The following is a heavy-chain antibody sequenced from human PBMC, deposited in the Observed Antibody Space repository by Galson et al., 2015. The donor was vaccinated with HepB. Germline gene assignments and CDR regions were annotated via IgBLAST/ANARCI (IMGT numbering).Heavy chain of an antibody. D-gene: IGHD6-13*01. V-gene: IGHV3-66*01. J-gene: IGHJ4*02. Sequence: SLRLSCAASGFIVSSNYMNWVRQAPGKGLEWVSVIYSGGGTNYADSVKGRFTISRDNSNNTLYLQMNSLRAEDTAVYYCAKGWGSRHSPLVDYWGQGTLVTVSS. CDR1: GFIVSSNY. CDR2: IYSGGGT. CDR3: AKGWGSRHSPLVDY.